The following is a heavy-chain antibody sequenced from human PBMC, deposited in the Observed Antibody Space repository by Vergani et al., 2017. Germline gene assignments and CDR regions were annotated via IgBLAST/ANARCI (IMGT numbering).Heavy chain of an antibody. J-gene: IGHJ4*02. Sequence: QVQLVQSGAEVKKPGSSVKVSCKASGGTFSSYAISWVRQAPGPGLEWMGGIIPIFGTANYAQKFQGRVTITADESTSTAYMELSSLRSEDTAVYYCARDPCIAAAGSPETCPFDYWGQGTLVTVSS. D-gene: IGHD6-13*01. CDR1: GGTFSSYA. V-gene: IGHV1-69*12. CDR2: IIPIFGTA. CDR3: ARDPCIAAAGSPETCPFDY.